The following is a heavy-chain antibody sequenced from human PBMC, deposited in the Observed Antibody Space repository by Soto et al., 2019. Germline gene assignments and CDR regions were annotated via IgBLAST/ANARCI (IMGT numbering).Heavy chain of an antibody. CDR1: GFTFSSYA. D-gene: IGHD3-10*01. CDR3: AKSFLYGPGSYSFDY. J-gene: IGHJ4*02. Sequence: GGSLRLSCAASGFTFSSYAMSWVRQAPGKGLEWVSAISGSGGSTYYADSVKGRFTISRDNSKNTLYLQMNSLRAEDTAVYYCAKSFLYGPGSYSFDYWGQGTLVTVSS. CDR2: ISGSGGST. V-gene: IGHV3-23*01.